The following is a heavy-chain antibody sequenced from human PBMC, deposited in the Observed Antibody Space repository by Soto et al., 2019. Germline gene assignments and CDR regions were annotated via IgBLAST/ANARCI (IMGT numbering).Heavy chain of an antibody. Sequence: QMQLVQSGPEVKKPGTSVKVSCKASGFTFTSSAMQWVRQARGQRLEWIGWIVVGSGNTNYAQKFQERVTITRDMSTSTADMELSSLRSEGAAVDYCAAGRGSYSSFDYWGQGTLVTVSS. CDR3: AAGRGSYSSFDY. V-gene: IGHV1-58*02. CDR2: IVVGSGNT. J-gene: IGHJ4*02. CDR1: GFTFTSSA. D-gene: IGHD1-26*01.